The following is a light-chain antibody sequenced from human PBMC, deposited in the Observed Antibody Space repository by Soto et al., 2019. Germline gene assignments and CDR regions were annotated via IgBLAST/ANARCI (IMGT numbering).Light chain of an antibody. V-gene: IGKV3-20*01. CDR1: QSVPRSY. Sequence: IVLTQSPTTLSLSPGERATLSCRAGQSVPRSYLAWYQQKPGQAPRLLIYGTSSRATGIPDRFSGSGSGTDFTLTISRLEPEDFAMFYCQQYGSSITFGQGTRL. CDR3: QQYGSSIT. J-gene: IGKJ5*01. CDR2: GTS.